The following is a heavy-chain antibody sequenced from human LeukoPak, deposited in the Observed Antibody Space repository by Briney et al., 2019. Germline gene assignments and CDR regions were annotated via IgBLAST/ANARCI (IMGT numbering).Heavy chain of an antibody. CDR2: ITNTGGDT. Sequence: PGGSLRLSCADSGFTFRNYAMSWVRQAPGKGLEWVSIITNTGGDTNHADSVKGRFTISRDNSKNTLYLQMNSLRVEDTAVYYCPEGVGPSAPNGRVFDFWGQGTLVTVSS. J-gene: IGHJ4*02. D-gene: IGHD2-2*01. CDR1: GFTFRNYA. V-gene: IGHV3-23*01. CDR3: PEGVGPSAPNGRVFDF.